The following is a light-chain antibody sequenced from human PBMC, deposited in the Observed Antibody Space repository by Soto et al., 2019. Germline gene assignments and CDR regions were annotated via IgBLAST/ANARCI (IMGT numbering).Light chain of an antibody. CDR3: SYNAGSTNFV. CDR2: EVS. Sequence: QSVLTQPPSASGSPGQSVTISCTGTSSDVGAYNYVSWYQQHPGKAPKLMIYEVSKRPSGVPDRFSGSKSGNTASLTFSGLPADDAAYYCCSYNAGSTNFVFGTGTNVTVL. V-gene: IGLV2-8*01. CDR1: SSDVGAYNY. J-gene: IGLJ2*01.